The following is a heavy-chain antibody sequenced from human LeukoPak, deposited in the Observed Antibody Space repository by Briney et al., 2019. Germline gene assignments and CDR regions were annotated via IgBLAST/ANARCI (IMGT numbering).Heavy chain of an antibody. D-gene: IGHD3-10*01. J-gene: IGHJ4*02. CDR2: IYHSGSA. V-gene: IGHV4-38-2*02. CDR1: GYSIDNGYY. CDR3: ASNDYYGSGSYYNVSY. Sequence: PSETLSLTCSVSGYSIDNGYYWAWIRQPPGKGLEWIGSIYHSGSAYYNPSLKSRVTISVDKSKNQFSLKLSSVTAADTAVYYCASNDYYGSGSYYNVSYWGQGTLVTVSS.